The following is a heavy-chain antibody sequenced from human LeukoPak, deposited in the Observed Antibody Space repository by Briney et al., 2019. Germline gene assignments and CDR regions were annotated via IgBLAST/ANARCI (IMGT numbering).Heavy chain of an antibody. CDR2: IYHSGST. CDR3: ARGGAAAGTWGSFDY. Sequence: PSETLSLTCSVSGYSISSGYYWGWIRQPPGKGLEWIGSIYHSGSTYYNPSLKSRVTISVDTSKNQFSLKLSSVTAADTAVYYCARGGAAAGTWGSFDYWGQGTLVTVSS. D-gene: IGHD6-13*01. V-gene: IGHV4-38-2*01. J-gene: IGHJ4*02. CDR1: GYSISSGYY.